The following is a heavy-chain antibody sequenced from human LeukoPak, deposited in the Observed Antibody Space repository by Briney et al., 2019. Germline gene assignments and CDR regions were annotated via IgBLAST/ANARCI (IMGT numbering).Heavy chain of an antibody. CDR1: GFTFGDHI. CDR3: VRQFAS. J-gene: IGHJ4*02. V-gene: IGHV3-48*01. Sequence: GGSLRLSCAASGFTFGDHIMNWVRQLPGKRLEWVAYVSGSGSTVYYADSVMGRFTVSRDNGKSSLYLQMNSLRVEDTALYYCVRQFASWGQGTLVTVSS. CDR2: VSGSGSTV.